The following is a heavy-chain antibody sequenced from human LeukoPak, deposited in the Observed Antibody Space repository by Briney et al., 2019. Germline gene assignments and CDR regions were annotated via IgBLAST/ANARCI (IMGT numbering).Heavy chain of an antibody. CDR3: ARDAHTYYDFWSGYDY. Sequence: ASVKVSCKASGGTFSSYAISWVRQAPGQGLEWMGRIIPILGIANYAQKFQGRVTITADKSTSTAYMELSSLRSEDTAVYYCARDAHTYYDFWSGYDYWGQGTLVTVSS. V-gene: IGHV1-69*04. J-gene: IGHJ4*02. CDR2: IIPILGIA. D-gene: IGHD3-3*01. CDR1: GGTFSSYA.